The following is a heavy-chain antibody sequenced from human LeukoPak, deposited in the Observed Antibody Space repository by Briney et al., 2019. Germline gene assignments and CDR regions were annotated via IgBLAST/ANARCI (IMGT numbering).Heavy chain of an antibody. J-gene: IGHJ4*02. D-gene: IGHD6-19*01. Sequence: SETLSLTCTVSGGSISGYYWSWIRQPPGKGLEWIGDIYYTGTTNYNPSLKSRVTVSVDTSKNQFSLRLSSVTAADTAVYYCASKWLGLNYWGQGTLVAVSS. V-gene: IGHV4-59*12. CDR1: GGSISGYY. CDR2: IYYTGTT. CDR3: ASKWLGLNY.